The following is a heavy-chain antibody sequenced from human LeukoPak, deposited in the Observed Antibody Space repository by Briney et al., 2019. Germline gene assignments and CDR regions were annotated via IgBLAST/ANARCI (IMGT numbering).Heavy chain of an antibody. CDR3: ARDGREDYDFWSGYRPEPPNDY. J-gene: IGHJ4*02. V-gene: IGHV3-21*01. Sequence: PGGSLRLSCAASGFTFSSYSMNWVRQAPGKGLEWVSSISSSSSYIYYADSVKGRFTISRDNAKNSLYLQMNSLRAEDTAVYYCARDGREDYDFWSGYRPEPPNDYWGQGTLVTVSS. CDR2: ISSSSSYI. D-gene: IGHD3-3*01. CDR1: GFTFSSYS.